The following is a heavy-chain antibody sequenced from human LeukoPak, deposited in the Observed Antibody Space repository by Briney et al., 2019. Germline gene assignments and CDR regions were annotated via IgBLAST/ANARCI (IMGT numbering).Heavy chain of an antibody. Sequence: SETLSLTCTVSGGSLSSSSYYWGWIRQPPGKGLEWIGSIYYSGRTYYNPYLKSRVNISVDTSKNQLSLKLSSVTAADTAVYYCARPAYGSGSYYVDYWGQGTLVTVSS. CDR2: IYYSGRT. D-gene: IGHD3-10*01. CDR3: ARPAYGSGSYYVDY. CDR1: GGSLSSSSYY. V-gene: IGHV4-39*01. J-gene: IGHJ4*02.